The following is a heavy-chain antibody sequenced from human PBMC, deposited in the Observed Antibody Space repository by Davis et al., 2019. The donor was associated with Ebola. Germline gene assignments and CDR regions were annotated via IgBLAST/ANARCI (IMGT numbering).Heavy chain of an antibody. J-gene: IGHJ4*02. CDR3: VRKDYYGAGIYYFDY. CDR1: GYIFNRYP. CDR2: INAANGDT. V-gene: IGHV1-3*01. Sequence: ASVKVSCKAPGYIFNRYPVHWVRQAPGQGLEWMGFINAANGDTGYSQKFRDRVTITRDTSASTVYMEMSSLRSEDTAVYYCVRKDYYGAGIYYFDYWGQGTLVTVSS. D-gene: IGHD3-10*01.